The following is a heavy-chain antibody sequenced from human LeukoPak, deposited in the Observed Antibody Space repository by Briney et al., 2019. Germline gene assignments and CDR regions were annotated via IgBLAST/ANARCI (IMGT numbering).Heavy chain of an antibody. V-gene: IGHV4-39*01. CDR2: IYYSGST. CDR3: ARLYYDFWSGYYNTFGDWFDP. J-gene: IGHJ5*02. Sequence: PSETLSLTCTVSGGSISSSSYYWGWIRQPPGKGPEWIGSIYYSGSTYYNPSLKSRVTISVDTSKNQFSLKLSSVTAADTAVYYCARLYYDFWSGYYNTFGDWFDPWGQGTLVTVSS. CDR1: GGSISSSSYY. D-gene: IGHD3-3*01.